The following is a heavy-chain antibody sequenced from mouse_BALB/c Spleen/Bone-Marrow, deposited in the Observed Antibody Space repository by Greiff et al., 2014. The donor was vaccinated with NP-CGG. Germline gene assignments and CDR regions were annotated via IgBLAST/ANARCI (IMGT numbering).Heavy chain of an antibody. Sequence: VHLVESGPELVKPGASVRIFCEASGYTFTSYYIHWVKQRPGQGLEWIGWIYPGNVNTKYNEKFKGKATLTADKSSSTAYMQLSSLTSEDSAVYFCARDTMDYWGQGTSVTVSS. J-gene: IGHJ4*01. CDR2: IYPGNVNT. V-gene: IGHV1S56*01. CDR3: ARDTMDY. CDR1: GYTFTSYY.